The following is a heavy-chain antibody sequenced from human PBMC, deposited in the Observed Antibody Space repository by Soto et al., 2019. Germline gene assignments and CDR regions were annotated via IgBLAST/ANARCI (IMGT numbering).Heavy chain of an antibody. Sequence: QVQLVQSGGEVKKPGASVKLSCTASGYTFTSYGISWVRQAPGQGLEWMGWISAYNGKTNYAQNVQGRVTMTTYTFARPAYMDLRSLRSDDTVVYHCARGGDLNHYHRTDVWGQGTTATVSS. CDR3: ARGGDLNHYHRTDV. CDR2: ISAYNGKT. CDR1: GYTFTSYG. J-gene: IGHJ6*02. D-gene: IGHD5-12*01. V-gene: IGHV1-18*01.